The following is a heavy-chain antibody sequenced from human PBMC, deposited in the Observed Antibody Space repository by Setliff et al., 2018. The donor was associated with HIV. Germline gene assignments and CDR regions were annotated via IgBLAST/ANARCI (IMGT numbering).Heavy chain of an antibody. V-gene: IGHV3-21*01. CDR1: GFTFSSYS. CDR3: ARDQVANYYGSGIDY. J-gene: IGHJ4*02. D-gene: IGHD3-10*01. CDR2: ISSSSYYI. Sequence: GGSLRLSCAASGFTFSSYSMNWVRQAPGKGLEWVSSISSSSYYIYYADSVKGRFTISRDNSKNTLYLQMNSLRAEDTAVYYCARDQVANYYGSGIDYWGQGTLVTVSS.